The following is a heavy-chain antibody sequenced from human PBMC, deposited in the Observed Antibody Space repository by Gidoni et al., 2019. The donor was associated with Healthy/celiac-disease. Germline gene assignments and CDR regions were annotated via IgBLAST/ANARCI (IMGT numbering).Heavy chain of an antibody. J-gene: IGHJ4*02. CDR3: AKDISFHSDYYYGSGNFDY. D-gene: IGHD3-10*01. CDR1: GFTFDDYA. CDR2: ISWNSGSI. V-gene: IGHV3-9*01. Sequence: EVQLVESGGGLVQPGRSLRLSCAASGFTFDDYAMHWVRQAPGKGLEGVSGISWNSGSIGYADSVKGRFTISRDNAKNSLYLQMNSLRAEDTALYYCAKDISFHSDYYYGSGNFDYWGQGTLVTVSS.